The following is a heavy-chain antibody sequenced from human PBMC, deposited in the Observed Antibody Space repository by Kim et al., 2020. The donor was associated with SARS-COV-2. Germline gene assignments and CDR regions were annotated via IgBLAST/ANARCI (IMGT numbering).Heavy chain of an antibody. V-gene: IGHV3-48*03. D-gene: IGHD4-4*01. CDR2: I. J-gene: IGHJ4*02. CDR3: ARGPNYSPFDY. Sequence: IYYADTLRGRFTISRDNGKNSLYLQMNSLRAEDTAVYYCARGPNYSPFDYWGQGTLVTVSS.